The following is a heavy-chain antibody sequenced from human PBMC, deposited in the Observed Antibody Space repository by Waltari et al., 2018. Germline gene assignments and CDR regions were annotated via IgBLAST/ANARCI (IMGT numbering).Heavy chain of an antibody. J-gene: IGHJ4*02. CDR2: ISGGGGTI. Sequence: QVQLVESGGGLVKPGGSLRLSCAASGFTFSDYYMSWIRQAPGKGMEWVSYISGGGGTIYYSDSVKGRFTSSRNNAKNSLYLQINSLGAEDTAVYYCARPAAAATGDFDYWGQGTLVTVSS. D-gene: IGHD6-13*01. CDR1: GFTFSDYY. CDR3: ARPAAAATGDFDY. V-gene: IGHV3-11*04.